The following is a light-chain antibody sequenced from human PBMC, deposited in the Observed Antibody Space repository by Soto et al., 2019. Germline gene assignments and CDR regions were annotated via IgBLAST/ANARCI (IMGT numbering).Light chain of an antibody. Sequence: QSVLTQPPSVSGSPGQRVTISCTWISSNIGEVYDVHWYQQLPGAAPKLLIYGNTNRPSGVPDRFSGSKSGTSASLAITGLQAEDEADYYCQSYDSSLSGWGVFGTGTKVTVL. V-gene: IGLV1-40*01. CDR2: GNT. CDR3: QSYDSSLSGWGV. J-gene: IGLJ1*01. CDR1: SSNIGEVYD.